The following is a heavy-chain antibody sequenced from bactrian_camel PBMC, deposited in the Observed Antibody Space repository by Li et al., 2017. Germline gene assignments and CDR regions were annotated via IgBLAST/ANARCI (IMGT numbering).Heavy chain of an antibody. CDR3: AVDILAGVKSRCAAGASQVPSYNY. J-gene: IGHJ4*01. Sequence: VQLVESGGGSVQAGGSLRLSCVVTGYTYSVYCMGWFRQASGKEREGVASIDHNGVTNYADSVKGRFTISKHRDGNTLTLEMNNLKPEDTAMYYCAVDILAGVKSRCAAGASQVPSYNYWGQGTQVTVS. D-gene: IGHD1*01. CDR1: GYTYSVYC. CDR2: IDHNGVT. V-gene: IGHV3S55*01.